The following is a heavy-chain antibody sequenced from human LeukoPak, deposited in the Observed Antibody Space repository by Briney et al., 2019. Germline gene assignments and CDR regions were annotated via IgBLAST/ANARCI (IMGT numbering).Heavy chain of an antibody. D-gene: IGHD6-19*01. CDR2: IYYSGST. CDR1: GGSISSSSYY. CDR3: ARRGRGDSSVDY. J-gene: IGHJ4*02. Sequence: SETLSLTCTVSGGSISSSSYYWGWIRQPPGKGLEWIGSIYYSGSTYYNPSLKSRVTISVDTSKNQFSLKLSSVTAADTAVYYCARRGRGDSSVDYWGQGTLVTVSS. V-gene: IGHV4-39*01.